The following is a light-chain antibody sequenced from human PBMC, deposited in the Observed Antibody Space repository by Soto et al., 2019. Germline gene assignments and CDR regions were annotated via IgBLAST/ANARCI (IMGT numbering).Light chain of an antibody. CDR3: LLSYSGARPVV. CDR1: NGAVTSGHY. CDR2: DTS. V-gene: IGLV7-46*01. Sequence: QAVVTQEPSLTVSPGGTVTLTCGSSNGAVTSGHYPYWFQQKPGQAPRTLIYDTSNKHSWTPARFSGSLLGGKAALTLSGAQPEDEAEYYCLLSYSGARPVVFGGGTKLTVL. J-gene: IGLJ2*01.